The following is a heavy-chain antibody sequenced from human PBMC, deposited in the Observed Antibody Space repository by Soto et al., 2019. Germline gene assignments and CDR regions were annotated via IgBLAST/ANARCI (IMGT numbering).Heavy chain of an antibody. D-gene: IGHD2-15*01. CDR2: IYSGGST. J-gene: IGHJ4*02. CDR1: GFTVSNNY. V-gene: IGHV3-66*01. CDR3: VRSRFVALGVTRVDY. Sequence: EVQLVESGGGLVQPGGSLRLSCAASGFTVSNNYINWVRQAPGKGLEWVSIIYSGGSTYYADSVKGRFTISRDNSKNTLYLQMTSLRAEDTAVYYCVRSRFVALGVTRVDYWGQGTLVTVSS.